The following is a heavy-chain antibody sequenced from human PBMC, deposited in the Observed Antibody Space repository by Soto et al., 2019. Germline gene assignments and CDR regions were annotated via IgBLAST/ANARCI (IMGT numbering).Heavy chain of an antibody. V-gene: IGHV3-30*18. CDR2: ISYDGSNK. CDR1: GFTFSSYG. J-gene: IGHJ6*02. CDR3: AKDLYGGGFGELLGGMDV. D-gene: IGHD3-10*01. Sequence: GGSLRLSCAASGFTFSSYGMHWVRQAPGKGLEWVAVISYDGSNKYYADSVKGRFTISRDNSKNTLYLQMNSLRAEDTAVYYCAKDLYGGGFGELLGGMDVWGQGTTVTVSS.